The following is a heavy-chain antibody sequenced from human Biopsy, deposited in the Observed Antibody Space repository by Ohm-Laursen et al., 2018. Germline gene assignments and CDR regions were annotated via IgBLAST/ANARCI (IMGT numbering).Heavy chain of an antibody. V-gene: IGHV3-23*01. Sequence: GSLRLSCTASGFTFSTDAMSWVRQAPGKGLEWVSSITSSGASTDFADSVKGRFTISRDNSKNTLYLQMNSLRAEDTAVYYCAKVSPTILSSFDYWGQGTLVTVSS. CDR2: ITSSGAST. D-gene: IGHD3-9*01. CDR1: GFTFSTDA. CDR3: AKVSPTILSSFDY. J-gene: IGHJ4*02.